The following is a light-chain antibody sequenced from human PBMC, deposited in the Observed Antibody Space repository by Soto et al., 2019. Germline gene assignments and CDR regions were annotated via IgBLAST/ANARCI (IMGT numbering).Light chain of an antibody. CDR3: QQYDNYFQYT. Sequence: DIQMTQSPSTLSAFVGDRVTITCRASQSIDSWLAWYQQKPGKAPKLLIYAASTLQSGVPSRFSGSGSGTEFSLTISSLQPDDFATYYCQQYDNYFQYTFGQGTRLEIK. CDR2: AAS. J-gene: IGKJ2*01. V-gene: IGKV1-5*01. CDR1: QSIDSW.